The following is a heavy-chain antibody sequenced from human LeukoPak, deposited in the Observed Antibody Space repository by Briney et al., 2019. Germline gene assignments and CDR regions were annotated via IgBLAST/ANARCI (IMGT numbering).Heavy chain of an antibody. V-gene: IGHV3-21*01. CDR2: ISSSSSYI. J-gene: IGHJ6*03. CDR1: GFTFSSYS. CDR3: ARDVDTGYYMDV. D-gene: IGHD5-18*01. Sequence: GGSLRLSCAASGFTFSSYSMNWVRQAPGKGLEWVSSISSSSSYIYYADSVKGRFTISRDNAKNSVYLQMNSLRAEDTAVYYCARDVDTGYYMDVWGKGTTVTVSS.